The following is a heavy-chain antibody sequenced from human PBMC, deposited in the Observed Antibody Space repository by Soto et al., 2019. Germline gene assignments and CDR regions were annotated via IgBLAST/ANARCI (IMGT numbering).Heavy chain of an antibody. CDR1: GFTVSSNY. CDR3: ARDGGYDYGDYEVSDWYFDL. Sequence: EVQLVESGGGLVQPGGSLRLSCAASGFTVSSNYMSWVRQAPGKGLEWVSVIYSGGSTYYADSVKGRFTISRDNSKNTLYLQMNSLRAEDTAVYYCARDGGYDYGDYEVSDWYFDLWGRGTLVTVSS. CDR2: IYSGGST. D-gene: IGHD4-17*01. V-gene: IGHV3-66*01. J-gene: IGHJ2*01.